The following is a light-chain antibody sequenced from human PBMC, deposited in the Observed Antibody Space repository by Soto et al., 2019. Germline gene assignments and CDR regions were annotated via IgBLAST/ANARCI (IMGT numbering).Light chain of an antibody. CDR3: QQRNTWPLT. CDR1: QSVSSN. Sequence: EIVLTQSPGTLSLSPGERATLSCRASQSVSSNLAWYQQKPGQAPRLLIYGASTRATGIPARFSGSGSGTELTLTISSLQSEDFATYYCQQRNTWPLTFGGGTKVDIK. J-gene: IGKJ4*01. V-gene: IGKV3-15*01. CDR2: GAS.